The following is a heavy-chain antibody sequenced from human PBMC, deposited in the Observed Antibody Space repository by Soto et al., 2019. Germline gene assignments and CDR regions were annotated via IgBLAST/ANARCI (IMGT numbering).Heavy chain of an antibody. J-gene: IGHJ6*02. Sequence: SETLSLTCAVYGGSFSGYYWSWIRQPPGKGLEWIGEINHSGSTNYNPSLKSRVTISVDTSKNQFSLKLSSVTAADTAVYYCARGSAAMVTRSLVLDVWGQGTTVTVSS. V-gene: IGHV4-34*01. CDR3: ARGSAAMVTRSLVLDV. D-gene: IGHD5-18*01. CDR1: GGSFSGYY. CDR2: INHSGST.